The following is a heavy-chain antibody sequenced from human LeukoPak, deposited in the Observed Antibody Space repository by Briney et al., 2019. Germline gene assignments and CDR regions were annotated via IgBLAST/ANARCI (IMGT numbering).Heavy chain of an antibody. CDR3: ARAGSGSYYDY. D-gene: IGHD3-10*01. CDR1: TFPFGNYA. J-gene: IGHJ4*02. CDR2: ISSSSSYI. Sequence: GGSLRLSCVASTFPFGNYAVYWFRQAPGKGLEWVSSISSSSSYIYYADSVKGRFTISRDNAKNSLYLQMNSLRAEDTAVYYCARAGSGSYYDYWGQGTLVTVSS. V-gene: IGHV3-21*01.